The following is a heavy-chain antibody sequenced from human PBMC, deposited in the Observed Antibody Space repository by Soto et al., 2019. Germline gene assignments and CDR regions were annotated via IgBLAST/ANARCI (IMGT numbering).Heavy chain of an antibody. CDR3: ARDPPYGGPPAGNDY. CDR2: IKQDGSEK. V-gene: IGHV3-7*01. CDR1: GGSISSGDYY. J-gene: IGHJ4*02. Sequence: PSETLSLTCTVPGGSISSGDYYWSWVRQAPGKGLEWVANIKQDGSEKYYVDSVKGRFTISRDNAKNSLYLQMNSLRAEDTAVYYCARDPPYGGPPAGNDYWGQGTLVTVSS. D-gene: IGHD4-17*01.